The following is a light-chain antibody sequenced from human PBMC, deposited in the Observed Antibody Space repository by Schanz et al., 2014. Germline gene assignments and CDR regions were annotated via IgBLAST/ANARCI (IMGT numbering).Light chain of an antibody. J-gene: IGKJ2*01. Sequence: IQLTQSPSSLSASVGDRISITCRASQGIDTYLAWYQQKPGKAPKLLIYTASTLQSGVPSRFSGSGSGTEFTLTISSLQPDDFATYYCQQSYSTLMYTFGQGTKLEIK. CDR3: QQSYSTLMYT. V-gene: IGKV1-9*01. CDR2: TAS. CDR1: QGIDTY.